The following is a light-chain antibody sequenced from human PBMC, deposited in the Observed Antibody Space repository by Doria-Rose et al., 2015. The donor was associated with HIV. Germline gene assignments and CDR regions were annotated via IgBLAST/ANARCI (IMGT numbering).Light chain of an antibody. Sequence: PPSVSGSPGQSVTISCTGTRSDVGTYNRVSWYQQPPGTAPKLMIYEVSNRPSGVPDRFSGSKSGNTASLIISGLQAEDGADYYCSSYTSSSTFVFGSGTKVTVL. CDR1: RSDVGTYNR. V-gene: IGLV2-18*02. J-gene: IGLJ1*01. CDR3: SSYTSSSTFV. CDR2: EVS.